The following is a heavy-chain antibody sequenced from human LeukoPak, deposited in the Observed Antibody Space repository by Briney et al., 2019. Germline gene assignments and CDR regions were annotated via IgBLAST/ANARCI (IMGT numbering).Heavy chain of an antibody. CDR3: ARELATGAFDI. Sequence: SETLSLTCTVSGGSLSSTSYYWGWLRQPPGKGLEWIGEITHSGSTNYNPSLKSRVTISVNTSKNQFSRKLSSVTAADTAVYLCARELATGAFDIWGQGTMVTVSS. V-gene: IGHV4-39*07. CDR1: GGSLSSTSYY. J-gene: IGHJ3*02. CDR2: ITHSGST. D-gene: IGHD1-14*01.